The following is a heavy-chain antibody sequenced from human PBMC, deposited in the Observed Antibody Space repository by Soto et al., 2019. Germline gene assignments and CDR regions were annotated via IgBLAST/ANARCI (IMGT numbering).Heavy chain of an antibody. J-gene: IGHJ6*02. D-gene: IGHD3-22*01. Sequence: PGGSLRHSVASAEIAVIGDSRNWVNQAPGKGLEWVSYISSSSSTIYYADSVKGRFTISRDNAKNSLYLQMNSLRDEDTAVYYCARADYYDSSGRKSIYYYYYGMDVCAQGTTVTVS. V-gene: IGHV3-48*02. CDR3: ARADYYDSSGRKSIYYYYYGMDV. CDR2: ISSSSSTI. CDR1: EIAVIGDS.